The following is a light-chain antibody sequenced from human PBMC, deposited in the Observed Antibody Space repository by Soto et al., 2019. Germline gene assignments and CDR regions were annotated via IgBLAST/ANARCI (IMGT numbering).Light chain of an antibody. CDR2: DVS. CDR1: SSDVGGYNF. Sequence: QSALTQPACVSGSPGQSITISCTGTSSDVGGYNFVSWYQQQPGKAPKLMIYDVSNRPSGVSNRFSGSKSGNTASLTISGLQAEDEADYYCSSYTSSSTSVFGTGTKLTVL. V-gene: IGLV2-14*01. J-gene: IGLJ1*01. CDR3: SSYTSSSTSV.